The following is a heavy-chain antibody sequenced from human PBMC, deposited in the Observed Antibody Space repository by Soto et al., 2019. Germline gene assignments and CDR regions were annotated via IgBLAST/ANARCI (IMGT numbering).Heavy chain of an antibody. CDR2: ISGSGGST. Sequence: GGSLRLSCTASGFTFTSHAMSWVRQAPGKGLEWVSAISGSGGSTYYADSVKGRFTISRDNSKNTLYLQMNSLRAEDTAVYYCAKRIEAAGAWFDPWGQGTLVTVSS. V-gene: IGHV3-23*01. D-gene: IGHD6-13*01. CDR1: GFTFTSHA. CDR3: AKRIEAAGAWFDP. J-gene: IGHJ5*02.